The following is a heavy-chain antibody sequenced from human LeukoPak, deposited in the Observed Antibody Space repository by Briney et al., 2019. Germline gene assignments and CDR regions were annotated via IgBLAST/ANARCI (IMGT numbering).Heavy chain of an antibody. CDR3: ARDSTMVSIVPDDAFDI. J-gene: IGHJ3*02. CDR1: GGSFSGYY. CDR2: INHSGST. V-gene: IGHV4-34*01. Sequence: SETLSLTCAVYGGSFSGYYWSWIRQPPGKGLEWIGEINHSGSTNYNPSLKSRVTISVDTSKNQFSLKLSSVTAADTAVYYCARDSTMVSIVPDDAFDIWGQGTMVTVSS. D-gene: IGHD3-3*01.